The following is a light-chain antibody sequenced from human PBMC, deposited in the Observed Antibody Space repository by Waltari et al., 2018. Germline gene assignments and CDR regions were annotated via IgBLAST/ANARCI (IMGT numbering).Light chain of an antibody. J-gene: IGKJ2*01. Sequence: EIVLTQSPGTLSLSPGERATLSCRASQSVSSSYLAWYQQKPGQAPRLLLYGASSRATGIPDRCSGSGSGTDFTLTIRRLEPEDFAVYYCQQYGSSPPVTFGQGTKLEIK. V-gene: IGKV3-20*01. CDR2: GAS. CDR1: QSVSSSY. CDR3: QQYGSSPPVT.